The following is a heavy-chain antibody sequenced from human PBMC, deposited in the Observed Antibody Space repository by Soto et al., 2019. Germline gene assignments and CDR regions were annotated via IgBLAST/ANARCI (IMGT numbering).Heavy chain of an antibody. CDR2: VLYDGSNQ. CDR1: GFTLSSYG. CDR3: AKDRRGAASGIDY. J-gene: IGHJ4*02. V-gene: IGHV3-30*18. D-gene: IGHD6-13*01. Sequence: QVQLVECGGGVVQPGRSLRLTCAASGFTLSSYGMHWVRQAPGKGLEWVAVVLYDGSNQYYADSVKGRFTISRDNSKNTLSLQMNSLRAEDTALYFCAKDRRGAASGIDYWGQGTLVTVSS.